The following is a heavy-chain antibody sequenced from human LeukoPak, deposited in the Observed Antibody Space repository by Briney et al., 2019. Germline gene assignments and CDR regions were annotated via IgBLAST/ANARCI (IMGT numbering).Heavy chain of an antibody. CDR3: ARRACRSAYCGGDYFFDY. CDR1: GFTFSSYN. Sequence: GGSLRLSCAASGFTFSSYNMNWVRQAPGKGLEWVSSISSSSSYIYYADSVKGRFTISRDNAKNSLYLQMNSLRAEDTAVYYCARRACRSAYCGGDYFFDYWGQGTLVTVSS. V-gene: IGHV3-21*01. D-gene: IGHD2-21*02. J-gene: IGHJ4*02. CDR2: ISSSSSYI.